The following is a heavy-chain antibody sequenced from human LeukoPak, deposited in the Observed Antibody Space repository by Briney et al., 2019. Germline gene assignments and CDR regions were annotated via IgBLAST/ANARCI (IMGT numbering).Heavy chain of an antibody. CDR3: ATGPTAYGSGSYRS. Sequence: GGSLRLSCAASGFTFSSYWMSWVRQAPGKGLEWVANIKQDGSEKYYVDSVKGRFTISRDNAKNSLYLQMNSLRAEDTAVYYCATGPTAYGSGSYRSWGQGTLVTVSS. CDR1: GFTFSSYW. J-gene: IGHJ4*02. D-gene: IGHD3-10*01. V-gene: IGHV3-7*01. CDR2: IKQDGSEK.